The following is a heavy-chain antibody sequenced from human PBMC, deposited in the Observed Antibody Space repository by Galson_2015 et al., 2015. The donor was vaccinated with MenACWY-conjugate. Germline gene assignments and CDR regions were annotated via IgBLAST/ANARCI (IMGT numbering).Heavy chain of an antibody. CDR1: GFTFSDYD. CDR2: ISSGGSSI. V-gene: IGHV3-11*01. CDR3: AREGGAAEEFDY. D-gene: IGHD2-15*01. Sequence: SLRLSCAASGFTFSDYDMSWIRQAPGKGLEWVSYISSGGSSINHAEFVKGRFTISRDNAKNSQYLQMNSLRAEDTAVYYCAREGGAAEEFDYWGQGTLVTVSS. J-gene: IGHJ4*02.